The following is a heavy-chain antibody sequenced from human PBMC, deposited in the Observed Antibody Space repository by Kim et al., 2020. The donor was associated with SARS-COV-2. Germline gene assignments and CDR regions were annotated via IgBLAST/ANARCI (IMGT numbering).Heavy chain of an antibody. CDR2: SGK. Sequence: SGKYYVDSVKGRFTISRDNARNSLYLQMNSLRAEDTAVYYCAREYGDFDYWGQGTLVTVSS. J-gene: IGHJ4*02. D-gene: IGHD4-17*01. CDR3: AREYGDFDY. V-gene: IGHV3-7*03.